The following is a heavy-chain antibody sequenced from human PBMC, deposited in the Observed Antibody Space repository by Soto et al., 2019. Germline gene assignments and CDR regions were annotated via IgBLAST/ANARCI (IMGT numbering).Heavy chain of an antibody. CDR1: GFAFSDYA. V-gene: IGHV3-23*01. CDR2: ISDGDGAT. CDR3: AKGRTFFDF. D-gene: IGHD3-16*01. Sequence: EVHLLESGGGLVQPRGSLRLSCAASGFAFSDYAMTWVRQAPGKGLEWVSDISDGDGATHYADSVKGRFTISRDDSKNTLYLQMDSLRAEDAAVYYCAKGRTFFDFWGQGTLVTVSS. J-gene: IGHJ4*02.